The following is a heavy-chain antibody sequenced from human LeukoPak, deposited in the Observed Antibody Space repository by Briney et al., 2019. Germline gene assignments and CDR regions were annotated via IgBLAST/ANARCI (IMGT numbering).Heavy chain of an antibody. CDR3: AREARDIVATIGFDY. V-gene: IGHV4-34*01. D-gene: IGHD5-12*01. Sequence: PSETLSLTCAVYGGSFSGYYWSWIRQPPGKGLEWIGEINHSGSTNYNPSLKSRVTISVDTSKNQFSLKLSSVTAADTAVYYCAREARDIVATIGFDYWGQGTLVTVSS. CDR1: GGSFSGYY. J-gene: IGHJ4*02. CDR2: INHSGST.